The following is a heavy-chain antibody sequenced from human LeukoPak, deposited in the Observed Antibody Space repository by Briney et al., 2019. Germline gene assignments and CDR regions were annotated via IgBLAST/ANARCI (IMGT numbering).Heavy chain of an antibody. CDR2: IYTSGST. Sequence: SETLSLTCTVSGGSISSGSYYWSWIRQPAGKGLEWIGRIYTSGSTNYNPSLKSRVTISVDRSKNQFSLKLSSVTAADTAVYYCARSRDGYTYNGHYFDYWGQGTLVTVSS. CDR3: ARSRDGYTYNGHYFDY. J-gene: IGHJ4*02. D-gene: IGHD5-24*01. V-gene: IGHV4-61*02. CDR1: GGSISSGSYY.